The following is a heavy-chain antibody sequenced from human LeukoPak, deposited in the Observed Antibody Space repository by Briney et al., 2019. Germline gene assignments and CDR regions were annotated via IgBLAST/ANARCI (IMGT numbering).Heavy chain of an antibody. CDR2: ISSSGSTI. V-gene: IGHV3-11*01. Sequence: GGSLRLSCAASGFTFSVYYMSWIRQAPGKGLEWVSYISSSGSTIYYADSVKGRFTISRDNAKNSLYLQMNSLRAEDTAVYYCAREEGVVPAPFDYWGQGTLVTVSS. J-gene: IGHJ4*02. CDR3: AREEGVVPAPFDY. D-gene: IGHD2-15*01. CDR1: GFTFSVYY.